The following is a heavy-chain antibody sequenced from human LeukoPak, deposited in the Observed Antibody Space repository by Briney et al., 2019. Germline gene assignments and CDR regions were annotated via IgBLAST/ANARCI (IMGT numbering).Heavy chain of an antibody. CDR3: ASLYCSSTSCYLFH. CDR1: GGSISSYY. D-gene: IGHD2-2*01. J-gene: IGHJ4*02. V-gene: IGHV4-59*08. Sequence: PSETLSLTCTVSGGSISSYYWSWIRQTPGEGLEWIVYIYYSGSTNYNPSLKSRVNISVDTSKNQFSLKLSSVTAADTALYYCASLYCSSTSCYLFHWGQGTLVTVSS. CDR2: IYYSGST.